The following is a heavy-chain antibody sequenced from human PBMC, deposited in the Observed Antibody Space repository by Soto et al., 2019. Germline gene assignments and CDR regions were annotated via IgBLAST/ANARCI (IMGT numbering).Heavy chain of an antibody. CDR3: ARDGAMTGVFDY. Sequence: PGGSLRLSCEASGFTFNTFGMNWVRQAPGKGLEWISYISITSTTIHYADSVKGRFAISRDNAKNLLYLQMDSLRVEDTAVYYCARDGAMTGVFDYWGPGILVTVSS. J-gene: IGHJ4*02. V-gene: IGHV3-48*01. CDR2: ISITSTTI. D-gene: IGHD3-9*01. CDR1: GFTFNTFG.